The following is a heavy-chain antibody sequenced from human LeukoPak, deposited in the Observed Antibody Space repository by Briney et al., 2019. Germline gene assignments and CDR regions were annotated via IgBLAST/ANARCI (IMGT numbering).Heavy chain of an antibody. D-gene: IGHD6-19*01. Sequence: SGKVSCKASGGTFSSYVISWVRQAPGQGLEWMGGIFPIFGTANYAQNFQGRVTITADKSTSTAYMELSSLRSDDTAVYYCASIRQWVSHDAFDIWGQGTMVTVSS. CDR1: GGTFSSYV. CDR3: ASIRQWVSHDAFDI. J-gene: IGHJ3*02. CDR2: IFPIFGTA. V-gene: IGHV1-69*06.